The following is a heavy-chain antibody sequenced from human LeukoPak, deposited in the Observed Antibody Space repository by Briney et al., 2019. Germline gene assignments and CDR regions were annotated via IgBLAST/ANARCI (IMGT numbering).Heavy chain of an antibody. V-gene: IGHV3-53*01. J-gene: IGHJ4*02. CDR1: GFSVSSNY. CDR2: IYSGGST. CDR3: ARATLDN. Sequence: GGSLRLSCAASGFSVSSNYISWVRQAPGKGLEWVSVIYSGGSTKYADSVKARFTISRDNSKNTVYLQMNSLRAEDTAAYYCARATLDNWGQGTLVTVSS.